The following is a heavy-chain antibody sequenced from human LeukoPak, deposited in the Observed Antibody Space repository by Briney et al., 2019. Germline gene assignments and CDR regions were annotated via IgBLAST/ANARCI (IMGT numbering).Heavy chain of an antibody. CDR2: IIPIFGTA. CDR1: GGTFSSYA. CDR3: ARGFQLGGNFDY. V-gene: IGHV1-69*01. Sequence: GASVKVSCKASGGTFSSYAIGWVRQAPGQGLEWMGGIIPIFGTANYAQKFQGRVTITADESTSTAYMELSSLRSEDTAVYYCARGFQLGGNFDYWGQGTLVTVSS. D-gene: IGHD1-1*01. J-gene: IGHJ4*02.